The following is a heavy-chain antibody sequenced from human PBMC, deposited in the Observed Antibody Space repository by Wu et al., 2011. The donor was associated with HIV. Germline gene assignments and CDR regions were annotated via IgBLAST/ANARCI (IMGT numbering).Heavy chain of an antibody. Sequence: VQLVQSGAEVKKPGASVKVSCKASGYTFTGYYMHWVRQAPGQGLEWMGWINPNSGGTNYAQKFQGRVTMTRDTSISTAYMELSRLRSDDTAVYYCARDPQQLQPPVGPSNWFDPWGQGTLVTVSS. D-gene: IGHD6-13*01. J-gene: IGHJ5*02. CDR3: ARDPQQLQPPVGPSNWFDP. CDR2: INPNSGGT. V-gene: IGHV1-2*02. CDR1: GYTFTGYY.